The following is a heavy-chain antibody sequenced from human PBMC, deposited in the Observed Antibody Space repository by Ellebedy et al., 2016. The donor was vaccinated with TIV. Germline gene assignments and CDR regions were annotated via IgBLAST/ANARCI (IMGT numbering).Heavy chain of an antibody. CDR2: IFWDDDK. D-gene: IGHD6-19*01. V-gene: IGHV2-5*02. Sequence: SGPTLVKPTPTLTLTCTFSGFSLHTSGVAVGWIRQPPGKALEWLALIFWDDDKRYSPSLESRLTITKDTSKNQVVLTMTNLDPVDTATDFCAHRALEVAGHYFDYWGQGTLVTVSS. J-gene: IGHJ4*02. CDR1: GFSLHTSGVA. CDR3: AHRALEVAGHYFDY.